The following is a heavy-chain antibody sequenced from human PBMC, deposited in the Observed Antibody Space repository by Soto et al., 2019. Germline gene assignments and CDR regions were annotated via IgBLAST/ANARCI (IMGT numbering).Heavy chain of an antibody. J-gene: IGHJ4*02. Sequence: QVQLQESGPGLVKPSQTLSLTCTVSGGSISSGNYYWSWIRQPPGKGLEWIGFISYSGTTHYSASLRSRVPXPXXXSXXQFSLDMSSVTAADTAVYYCATMGTPVTGLYYFDYWGQGTLVTVSS. CDR2: ISYSGTT. CDR3: ATMGTPVTGLYYFDY. V-gene: IGHV4-30-4*01. CDR1: GGSISSGNYY. D-gene: IGHD4-17*01.